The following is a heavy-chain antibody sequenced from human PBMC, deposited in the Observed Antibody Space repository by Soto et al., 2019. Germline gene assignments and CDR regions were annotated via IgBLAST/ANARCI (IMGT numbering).Heavy chain of an antibody. V-gene: IGHV1-69*01. CDR1: GGTFSSYA. Sequence: QVQLVQSGAEVKKPGSSVKVSCKASGGTFSSYAISWVRQAPGQGLECMGGILPIFGTANYAQKFQGRVTLPADDSPSTAYMELSSLRSEDTAVYYCARDVGIQLTNWFDPWGQGTLVTVSS. CDR3: ARDVGIQLTNWFDP. CDR2: ILPIFGTA. D-gene: IGHD5-18*01. J-gene: IGHJ5*02.